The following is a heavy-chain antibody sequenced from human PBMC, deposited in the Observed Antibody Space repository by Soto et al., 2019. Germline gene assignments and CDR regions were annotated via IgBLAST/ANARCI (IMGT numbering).Heavy chain of an antibody. CDR1: GFTFSSYA. Sequence: EVQLLESGGGLARPGGSLRLSCAASGFTFSSYAMTWVRQAPGKGLEWVSGISTDGGRTYYAASVKGRFSISRDNSKNTMSLELNSLRAEDTAIYYCAKTGGYTYDAFDIWGQGTRVTVSS. J-gene: IGHJ3*02. D-gene: IGHD5-12*01. CDR2: ISTDGGRT. V-gene: IGHV3-23*01. CDR3: AKTGGYTYDAFDI.